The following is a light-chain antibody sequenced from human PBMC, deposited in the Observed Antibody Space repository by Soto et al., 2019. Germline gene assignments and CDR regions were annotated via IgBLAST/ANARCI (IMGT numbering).Light chain of an antibody. V-gene: IGLV2-8*01. CDR3: SSYADTAWV. Sequence: SALTQPPSASGSPGQSVTLSCTGTSSDVGGYNYVSWYQQHPGKAPKLIIYEVTKRPSGVPDRFSGSKSGNTASLTVSGLQAEDEADYHCSSYADTAWVLGGGTKVTVL. CDR1: SSDVGGYNY. CDR2: EVT. J-gene: IGLJ3*02.